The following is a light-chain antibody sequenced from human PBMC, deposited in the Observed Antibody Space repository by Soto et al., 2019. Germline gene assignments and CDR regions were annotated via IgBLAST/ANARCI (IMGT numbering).Light chain of an antibody. J-gene: IGLJ2*01. V-gene: IGLV2-14*01. CDR2: EVS. CDR1: SSDVGGYDF. CDR3: SSYTTNKTLL. Sequence: LTQPASVSGSPGQSITISCTGTSSDVGGYDFVSWYQVHPGKAPKLIFYEVSNRPPGLSDRFSGSKSGTTASLTISGLQAEDEADYFCSSYTTNKTLLFGGGTK.